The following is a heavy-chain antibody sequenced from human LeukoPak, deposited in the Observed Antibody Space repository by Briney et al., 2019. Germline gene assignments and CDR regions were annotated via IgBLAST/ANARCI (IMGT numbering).Heavy chain of an antibody. CDR3: VSRAGSPWGPFDD. Sequence: GGSLRLSCAASGFTFSDYAINWVRQAPGKGLEWVSTISRGGVISYYADSVKGRFTISRDNSNNTLYLHMNSLRAEDTAVYYCVSRAGSPWGPFDDWGQRTLVTVSS. J-gene: IGHJ4*02. CDR2: ISRGGVIS. V-gene: IGHV3-23*01. D-gene: IGHD7-27*01. CDR1: GFTFSDYA.